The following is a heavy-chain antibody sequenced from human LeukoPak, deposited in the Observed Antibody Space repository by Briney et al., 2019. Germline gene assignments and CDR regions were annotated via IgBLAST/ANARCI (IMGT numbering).Heavy chain of an antibody. CDR2: IRSKAYGGTT. CDR3: TRVSLVAASVFFDY. CDR1: GFTFSDYA. Sequence: GGSLRLSCTASGFTFSDYAMSWVRQAPGKGLEWVSFIRSKAYGGTTEYAASVKGRFTISRDDSKSIAYLQMNSLKTEDTAVYYCTRVSLVAASVFFDYWGQGTLVTVSS. V-gene: IGHV3-49*04. J-gene: IGHJ4*02. D-gene: IGHD2-15*01.